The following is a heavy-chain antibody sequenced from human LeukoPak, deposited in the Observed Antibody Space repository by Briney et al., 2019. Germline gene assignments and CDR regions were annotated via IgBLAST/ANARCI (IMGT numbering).Heavy chain of an antibody. CDR2: ISSSGSTI. Sequence: GGSLRLSCAASGFTLSTYAMNWVRQAPGKGLEWVSYISSSGSTIYYADSVKGRFTISRDNAKNSLYLQMNCLRAEDTAVYYCARDRPDSSSWHWRDAFDIWGQGTMVTVSS. J-gene: IGHJ3*02. D-gene: IGHD6-13*01. CDR1: GFTLSTYA. V-gene: IGHV3-48*04. CDR3: ARDRPDSSSWHWRDAFDI.